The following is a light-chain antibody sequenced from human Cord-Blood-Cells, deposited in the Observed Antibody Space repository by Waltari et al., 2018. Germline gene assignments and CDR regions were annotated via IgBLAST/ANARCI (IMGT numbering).Light chain of an antibody. J-gene: IGLJ3*02. CDR2: DVS. Sequence: QSALTQPASVSGSPGQSITISCPGTSSDVGGYNYVSWYQQYPGQAPKLMIYDVSNRPSGVSNRFSGYKSGNTASLTISGLQAEDEADYYCSSYTSSSTWVFGGGTKLTVL. CDR1: SSDVGGYNY. V-gene: IGLV2-14*01. CDR3: SSYTSSSTWV.